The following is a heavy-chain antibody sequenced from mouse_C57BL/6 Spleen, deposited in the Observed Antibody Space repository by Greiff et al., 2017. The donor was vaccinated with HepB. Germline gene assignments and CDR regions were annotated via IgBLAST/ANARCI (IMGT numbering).Heavy chain of an antibody. CDR2: IYPSVSET. V-gene: IGHV1-61*01. CDR3: AGWHYGYDEYDFDY. D-gene: IGHD2-2*01. CDR1: GYTFPSYW. Sequence: QVQLQQPGAELVRPGSSVKLSCKASGYTFPSYWMDGVRQRPGQGLEWIGNIYPSVSETHYNKKFKDKATLTVDKSSSTTYMQLSSRTSEDSEVYYCAGWHYGYDEYDFDYWGQGTTLTVSS. J-gene: IGHJ2*01.